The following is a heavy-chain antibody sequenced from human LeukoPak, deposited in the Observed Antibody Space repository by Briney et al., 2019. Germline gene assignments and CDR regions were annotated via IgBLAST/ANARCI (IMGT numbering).Heavy chain of an antibody. CDR2: IIPILGIA. J-gene: IGHJ4*02. CDR1: GGTFSSYA. CDR3: AGDSSGYYNL. D-gene: IGHD3-22*01. V-gene: IGHV1-69*04. Sequence: SMKVSCKASGGTFSSYAISWVRQAPGQGLEWMGRIIPILGIANYAQKFQGRVTITADKSTSTAYMELSSLRSEDTAVYYCAGDSSGYYNLWGQGTLVTVSS.